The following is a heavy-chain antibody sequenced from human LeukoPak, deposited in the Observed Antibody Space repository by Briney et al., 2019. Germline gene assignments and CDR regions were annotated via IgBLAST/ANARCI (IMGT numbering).Heavy chain of an antibody. CDR2: ISAYNGNT. J-gene: IGHJ6*02. D-gene: IGHD3-10*01. CDR3: ARVEFGESSSYGMDV. CDR1: GYTFTNYG. V-gene: IGHV1-18*01. Sequence: ASVTVSCKASGYTFTNYGISWVRRAPGQGLEWMGWISAYNGNTNYAQKLQGRVIMTTDTSTNTAYMELRSLRSDDTAVYYCARVEFGESSSYGMDVWGQGTTVTVSS.